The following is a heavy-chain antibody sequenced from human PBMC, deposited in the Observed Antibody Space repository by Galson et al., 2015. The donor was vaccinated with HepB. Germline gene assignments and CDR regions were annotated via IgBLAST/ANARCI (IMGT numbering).Heavy chain of an antibody. CDR1: GYSFTSYW. V-gene: IGHV5-51*01. Sequence: QSGAEVKKPGESLKISCKGSGYSFTSYWIGWVRQMPGKGLEWMGIIYPGDSDTRYSPSFQGQVTISADKSISTAYLQWSSLKASDTAMYYCASVRYYYDSSGYSSDAFDIWGQGTMVTVSS. CDR2: IYPGDSDT. CDR3: ASVRYYYDSSGYSSDAFDI. J-gene: IGHJ3*02. D-gene: IGHD3-22*01.